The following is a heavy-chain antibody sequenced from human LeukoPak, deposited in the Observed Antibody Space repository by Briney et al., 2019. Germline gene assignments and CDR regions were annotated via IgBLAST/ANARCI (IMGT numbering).Heavy chain of an antibody. V-gene: IGHV4-59*01. CDR3: AREWVFGVALDWIDP. J-gene: IGHJ5*02. Sequence: SETLSLTCTVSGGSINAYYWSWIRQPPGKGLEWIGHIYYRGGTNYNPSLKSRVTISVDTSKNQFSLKVNSMTAADTAVYYCAREWVFGVALDWIDPWGQGTLVTVSS. D-gene: IGHD3-3*01. CDR2: IYYRGGT. CDR1: GGSINAYY.